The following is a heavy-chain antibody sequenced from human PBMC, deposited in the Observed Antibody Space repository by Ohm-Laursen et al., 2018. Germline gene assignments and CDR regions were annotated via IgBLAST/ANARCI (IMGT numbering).Heavy chain of an antibody. D-gene: IGHD6-13*01. CDR2: IYYSGST. J-gene: IGHJ4*02. CDR3: ARFMAAAGPIDY. V-gene: IGHV4-59*01. CDR1: GGSISRYY. Sequence: TLSLTCSVSGGSISRYYWSWIRQPPGKGLEWIGYIYYSGSTNYNNPSLKSRVTISVDTSKSQFSLKLSSASAADTAVYYCARFMAAAGPIDYWGQGTLVTVSS.